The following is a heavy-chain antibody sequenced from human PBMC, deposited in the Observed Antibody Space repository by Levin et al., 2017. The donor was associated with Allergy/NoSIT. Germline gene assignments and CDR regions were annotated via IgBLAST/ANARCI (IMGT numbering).Heavy chain of an antibody. V-gene: IGHV1-69*13. J-gene: IGHJ4*02. D-gene: IGHD3-10*01. CDR3: ARGSRYSGSLYYFDY. CDR1: GGTFSSYA. Sequence: VASVKVSCKASGGTFSSYAISWVRQAPGQGLEWMGGIIPIFGTANYAQKFQGRVTITADESTSTAYMELSSLRSEDTAVYYCARGSRYSGSLYYFDYWGQGTLVTVSS. CDR2: IIPIFGTA.